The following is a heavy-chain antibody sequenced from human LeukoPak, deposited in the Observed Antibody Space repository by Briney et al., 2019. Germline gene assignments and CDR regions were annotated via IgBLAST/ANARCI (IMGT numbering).Heavy chain of an antibody. CDR2: MNPNSGNT. D-gene: IGHD2-2*01. J-gene: IGHJ4*02. V-gene: IGHV1-8*03. Sequence: GASVKVSCKASGYTFTSYDINWVRQATGQGLEWMGWMNPNSGNTGYAQKFQGRVTITRNTSISTAYMELSSLRSEDTAVYYCARDQCLGTRCYSAAYWGQGTLVTVSS. CDR1: GYTFTSYD. CDR3: ARDQCLGTRCYSAAY.